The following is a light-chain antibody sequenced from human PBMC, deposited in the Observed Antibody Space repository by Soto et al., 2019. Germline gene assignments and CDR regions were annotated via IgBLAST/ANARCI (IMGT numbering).Light chain of an antibody. V-gene: IGKV1-5*03. CDR1: QTISSW. J-gene: IGKJ1*01. CDR2: KAS. CDR3: QHYNSYSEA. Sequence: DIQMTQSPSTLSGSVGDRVTITCRASQTISSWLAWYQQKPGKAPKLLIYKASTLKSGVPSRFSGSGSGTEFPLTNSSLQPDDFSTYYCQHYNSYSEAFGQGTKVELK.